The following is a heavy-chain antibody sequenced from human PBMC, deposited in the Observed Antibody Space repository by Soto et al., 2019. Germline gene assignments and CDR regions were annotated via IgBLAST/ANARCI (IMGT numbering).Heavy chain of an antibody. V-gene: IGHV1-3*01. CDR3: VRSHVSATGIDWFDP. CDR2: INAANGDT. J-gene: IGHJ5*02. Sequence: ASVKVTCKASGYTFTSYGIHWVRQAPGQRREWMGWINAANGDTKYSPKFQGRVTITRDTSASTAYMELSSLRSEDTAVYYCVRSHVSATGIDWFDPWGQGTLVTVSS. D-gene: IGHD6-13*01. CDR1: GYTFTSYG.